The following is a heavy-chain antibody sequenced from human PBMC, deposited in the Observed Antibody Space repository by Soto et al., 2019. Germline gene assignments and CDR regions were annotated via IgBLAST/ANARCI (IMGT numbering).Heavy chain of an antibody. CDR1: GASISVFY. CDR3: VRDGTKTLRDWFDP. V-gene: IGHV4-4*07. Sequence: ETLSLACPVSGASISVFYWSWIRKSAGKGLEWIGRIYATGTTDYNPPLKSRVMMSVDTSKKQFSLKLRSVTAADTAVYYCVRDGTKTLRDWFDPWGQGSSVTVSS. D-gene: IGHD1-1*01. J-gene: IGHJ5*02. CDR2: IYATGTT.